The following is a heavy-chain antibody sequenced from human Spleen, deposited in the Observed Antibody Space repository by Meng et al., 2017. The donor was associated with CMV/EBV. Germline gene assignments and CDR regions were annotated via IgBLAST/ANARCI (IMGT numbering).Heavy chain of an antibody. CDR2: ISSSSSYI. CDR1: GFSFSNHS. Sequence: GGSLRLSCEASGFSFSNHSMNWVRQAPGKGLEWVSSISSSSSYIYYADSVKGRFTISRDNAKNSLYLQMSSLRAEDTAVYYCARPFYDFWSDYYHDAFDIWGQGTMVTVSS. D-gene: IGHD3-3*01. CDR3: ARPFYDFWSDYYHDAFDI. J-gene: IGHJ3*02. V-gene: IGHV3-21*01.